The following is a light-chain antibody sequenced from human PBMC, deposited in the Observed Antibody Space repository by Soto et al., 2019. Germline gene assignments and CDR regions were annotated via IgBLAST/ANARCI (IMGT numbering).Light chain of an antibody. J-gene: IGKJ5*01. Sequence: EIVLTQSPASLCLSPGERATLSCRASPSVTNYLAWYQQKPGQPPRLLIYGAFNRAAGIPARFSGSGSGTDFTLTISSLEPEDSAVYYCQQRNIWPPVTFGQGTRLEIK. V-gene: IGKV3-11*01. CDR2: GAF. CDR3: QQRNIWPPVT. CDR1: PSVTNY.